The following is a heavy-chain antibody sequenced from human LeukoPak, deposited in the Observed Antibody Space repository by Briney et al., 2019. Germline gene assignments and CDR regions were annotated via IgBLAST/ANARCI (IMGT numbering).Heavy chain of an antibody. Sequence: PSETLSLTCAVYGGSFSGYYWSWIRQPPGKGLEWIGEINHSGSTNYNPSLKSRVTISVDTSKNQLSLRLSSVTAADTAMYYCTTIKRGDIFGYFDFWGQGILVTVSS. J-gene: IGHJ4*02. CDR1: GGSFSGYY. V-gene: IGHV4-34*01. CDR2: INHSGST. D-gene: IGHD5-18*01. CDR3: TTIKRGDIFGYFDF.